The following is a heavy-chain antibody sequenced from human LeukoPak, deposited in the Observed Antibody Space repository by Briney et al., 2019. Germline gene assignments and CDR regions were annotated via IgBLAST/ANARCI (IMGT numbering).Heavy chain of an antibody. CDR1: GFSLNSYA. Sequence: GRSLRLSCTASGFSLNSYALHWVRQAPGSGLEWLALISFDGTKIYYADSVKGRFTISRDYSKETLYLLMDRLRFNDTAVYYCARDADYEIGLALDSWGRGTLVTVSS. J-gene: IGHJ4*02. CDR3: ARDADYEIGLALDS. V-gene: IGHV3-30*14. CDR2: ISFDGTKI. D-gene: IGHD3-9*01.